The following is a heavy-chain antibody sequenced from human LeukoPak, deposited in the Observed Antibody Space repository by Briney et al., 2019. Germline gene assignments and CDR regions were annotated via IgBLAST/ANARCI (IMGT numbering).Heavy chain of an antibody. Sequence: PGGSLRLSCAASGFTFDDYAMHWVRQAPGKGLEWVSLISWDGGSTYYADSVKGRFTISRDNSKNTLYLQMNSLRAEDTAVYYCAKDLDIVVVPAALGALDIWGQGTMVTVSS. V-gene: IGHV3-43D*04. CDR1: GFTFDDYA. J-gene: IGHJ3*02. CDR2: ISWDGGST. CDR3: AKDLDIVVVPAALGALDI. D-gene: IGHD2-2*01.